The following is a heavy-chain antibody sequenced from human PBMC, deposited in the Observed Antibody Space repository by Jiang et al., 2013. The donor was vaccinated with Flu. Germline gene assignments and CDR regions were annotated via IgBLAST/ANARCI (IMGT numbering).Heavy chain of an antibody. V-gene: IGHV4-59*01. CDR3: ARSRAHTMEPFDY. CDR1: GGSISSYY. Sequence: GSGLVKPSETLSLTCTVSGGSISSYYWSWIRQPPGKGLEWIGYIYYSGSTNYNPSLKSRVTISVDTSKNQFSLKLSSVTAADTAVYYCARSRAHTMEPFDYVGPGNPGHRLL. D-gene: IGHD3-10*01. CDR2: IYYSGST. J-gene: IGHJ4*02.